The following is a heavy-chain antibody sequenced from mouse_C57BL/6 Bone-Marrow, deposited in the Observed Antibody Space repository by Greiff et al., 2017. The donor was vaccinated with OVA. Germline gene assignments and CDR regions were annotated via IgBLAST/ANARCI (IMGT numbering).Heavy chain of an antibody. CDR1: GYTFTSYG. J-gene: IGHJ2*01. D-gene: IGHD1-1*01. CDR2: ICRGSSDT. Sequence: EVQLVESGTVLARPGASVKMSCTTSGYTFTSYGMHWVHQRPGQGLEWIGAICRGSSDTSYNQQFKGKAKLTAVTSASTAYMELSILTDEDSAVKYCTSSYYGSSVYDFDYWGQGTTLTVSS. CDR3: TSSYYGSSVYDFDY. V-gene: IGHV1-5*01.